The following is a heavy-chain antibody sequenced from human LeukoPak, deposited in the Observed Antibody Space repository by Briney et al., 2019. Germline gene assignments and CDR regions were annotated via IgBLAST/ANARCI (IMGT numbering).Heavy chain of an antibody. CDR3: ARGYGYNYYTYFYLDV. D-gene: IGHD5-18*01. CDR2: ILSDGSKE. CDR1: GFTFSSYG. V-gene: IGHV3-33*08. Sequence: PGRSLRLSCAASGFTFSSYGMHWVRQAPGKGLEWVAVILSDGSKEFYTDSVKGRFTISRDSAENSLYLQMNSLRAEDTAVYYCARGYGYNYYTYFYLDVWGKGTTVTVSS. J-gene: IGHJ6*03.